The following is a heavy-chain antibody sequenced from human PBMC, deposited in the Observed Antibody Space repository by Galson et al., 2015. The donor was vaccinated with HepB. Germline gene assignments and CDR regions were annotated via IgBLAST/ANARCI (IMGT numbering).Heavy chain of an antibody. V-gene: IGHV3-30-3*01. J-gene: IGHJ4*02. CDR2: ISYDGSNK. CDR1: GFTFSSYA. D-gene: IGHD3-22*01. Sequence: SLRLSCAASGFTFSSYAMHWVRQAPGKGLEWVAVISYDGSNKYYADSVKGRFPISRDNSKNTLYLQMNSLRAEDTAVYYWAREPYDSSGYYGYWGQGTLVTVSS. CDR3: AREPYDSSGYYGY.